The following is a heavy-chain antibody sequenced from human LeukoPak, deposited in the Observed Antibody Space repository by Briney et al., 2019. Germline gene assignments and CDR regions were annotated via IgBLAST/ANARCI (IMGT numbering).Heavy chain of an antibody. CDR1: GGSFMGDY. D-gene: IGHD6-19*01. Sequence: SETLSLTCAVFGGSFMGDYWSWIRQPPGKGLEWIGEINPTGVTNYNPSLKSRVTMSVDTSKNQFSLKLSSVTAADTAMYYCARAPEFSSGWLLDYWGQGTLVTVSS. CDR2: INPTGVT. V-gene: IGHV4-34*01. J-gene: IGHJ4*02. CDR3: ARAPEFSSGWLLDY.